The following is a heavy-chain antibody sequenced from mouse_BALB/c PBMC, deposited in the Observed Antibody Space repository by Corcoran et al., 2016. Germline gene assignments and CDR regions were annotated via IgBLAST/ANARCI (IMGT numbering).Heavy chain of an antibody. J-gene: IGHJ4*01. CDR2: INTYTGEP. V-gene: IGHV9-3-1*01. CDR3: ARHGSSRYYAMDY. Sequence: QIQLVQSGPELKKPGETVKISCKASGYTFTNYGMNWMKQAPGKGLKWMGWINTYTGEPTYADDFKGRFAFSLETSASTAYLQINNLKNEDTATYFCARHGSSRYYAMDYWGQGTSVTVSS. CDR1: GYTFTNYG. D-gene: IGHD1-1*01.